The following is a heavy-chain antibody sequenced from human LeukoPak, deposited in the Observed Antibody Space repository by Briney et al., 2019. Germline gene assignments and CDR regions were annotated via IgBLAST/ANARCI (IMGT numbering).Heavy chain of an antibody. J-gene: IGHJ4*02. CDR1: GFTFNTFG. V-gene: IGHV3-48*04. CDR2: ISGGSDTI. D-gene: IGHD5-24*01. Sequence: GGSLRLSCAASGFTFNTFGMSWVRQAPGKGLEWVSYISGGSDTIHYADSVKGRFTISRDNAKNSLYLQMNSLRAEDTAVYYCARDLGRDRYFDSWGQGTLVTVSS. CDR3: ARDLGRDRYFDS.